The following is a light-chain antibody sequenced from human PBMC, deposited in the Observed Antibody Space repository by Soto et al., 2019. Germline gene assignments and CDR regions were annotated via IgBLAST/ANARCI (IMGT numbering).Light chain of an antibody. CDR2: AAS. CDR3: QKYRSAPSLT. CDR1: QGISNF. J-gene: IGKJ4*01. V-gene: IGKV1-27*01. Sequence: DIEMTQSPSSLSASVGDRVTITCRASQGISNFLAWYQHKPGQVPKLLIYAASTLQSGVPSRFSGSGSGTDFTLTISSLQPEDVATYYCQKYRSAPSLTFGGGTKVEIK.